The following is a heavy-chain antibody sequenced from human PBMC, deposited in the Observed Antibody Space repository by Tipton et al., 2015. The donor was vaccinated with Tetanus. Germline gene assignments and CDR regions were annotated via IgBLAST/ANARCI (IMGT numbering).Heavy chain of an antibody. CDR1: GYTFTGYY. Sequence: QLVQSGAEVTKPGASMRVSCKASGYTFTGYYLHWARQAPGQGLEWLGRIDPHSGATIYAHEFQGRVTMTRDKSIATAYMDLSSLTSDDSAVYYCARGGTMVRNVVVTDFDYWGQGTLVTVSS. CDR2: IDPHSGAT. J-gene: IGHJ4*02. D-gene: IGHD3-10*01. CDR3: ARGGTMVRNVVVTDFDY. V-gene: IGHV1-2*06.